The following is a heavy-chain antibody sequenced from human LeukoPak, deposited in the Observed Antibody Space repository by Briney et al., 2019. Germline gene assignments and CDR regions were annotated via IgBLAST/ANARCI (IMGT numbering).Heavy chain of an antibody. Sequence: GGSLRLSCATSGFTFRTYPFHWVRRAPGKGLEWVAFISYDGAKTYYADSVKGRFTISRDSSEKTVYLHMSSLRPEDTAVYYCARSTPLNYFDTSGHTESRGQGTLVTVSS. J-gene: IGHJ4*02. D-gene: IGHD3-22*01. CDR2: ISYDGAKT. CDR1: GFTFRTYP. CDR3: ARSTPLNYFDTSGHTES. V-gene: IGHV3-30-3*01.